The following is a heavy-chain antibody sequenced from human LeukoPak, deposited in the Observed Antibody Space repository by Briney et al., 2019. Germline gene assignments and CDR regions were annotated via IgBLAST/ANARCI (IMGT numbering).Heavy chain of an antibody. J-gene: IGHJ4*02. D-gene: IGHD3-22*01. V-gene: IGHV3-11*01. Sequence: GGSLRHSCAASGFTFSDYYMSWIRQAPGKGLEWVSYISSSGSTIYYADSVKGRFTISRDNAKNSLYLQMNSPRAEDTAVYYCAREYYDSSGYWSDYWGQGTLVTVSS. CDR3: AREYYDSSGYWSDY. CDR2: ISSSGSTI. CDR1: GFTFSDYY.